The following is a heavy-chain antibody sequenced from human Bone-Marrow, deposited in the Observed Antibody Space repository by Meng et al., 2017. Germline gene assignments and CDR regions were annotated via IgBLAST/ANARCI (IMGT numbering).Heavy chain of an antibody. D-gene: IGHD1-14*01. J-gene: IGHJ6*02. Sequence: GGSLRLSCAASGFTFSNCWMSWVRQAPGKGLEWVAYINQDGSETNYVESVKGRFSISRDNAKNSLYLQMNSLRAEDTAVYYCTSNRAMDVWGQGTTVTVSS. CDR1: GFTFSNCW. CDR2: INQDGSET. V-gene: IGHV3-7*01. CDR3: TSNRAMDV.